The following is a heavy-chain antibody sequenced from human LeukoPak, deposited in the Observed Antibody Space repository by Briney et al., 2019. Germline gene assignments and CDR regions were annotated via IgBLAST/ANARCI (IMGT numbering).Heavy chain of an antibody. J-gene: IGHJ3*02. D-gene: IGHD5-18*01. V-gene: IGHV3-30*04. CDR1: GFTFSTYA. CDR2: ISYDGSSK. CDR3: ARARSSYGYGDAFDI. Sequence: GGSLRLSCAASGFTFSTYAMHWVRQAPGKGLEWVAVISYDGSSKYYANSVKGRFTISRDNSKNTLYLQMNSLRAEDTAVYYCARARSSYGYGDAFDIWGQGTMVTVSS.